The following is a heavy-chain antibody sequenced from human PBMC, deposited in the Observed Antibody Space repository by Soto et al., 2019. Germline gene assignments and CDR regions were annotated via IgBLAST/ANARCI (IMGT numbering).Heavy chain of an antibody. CDR3: AKDEGSGFDY. CDR1: GFTFDDYA. J-gene: IGHJ4*02. Sequence: GGSLRLSCAASGFTFDDYAMHWVRQAPGKGLEWVSLISWDGGSTYYADSVKGRFTISRDNSKNSLYLQMNSLRAEDTALYYCAKDEGSGFDYWGQGTLVTVSS. CDR2: ISWDGGST. V-gene: IGHV3-43D*03. D-gene: IGHD6-19*01.